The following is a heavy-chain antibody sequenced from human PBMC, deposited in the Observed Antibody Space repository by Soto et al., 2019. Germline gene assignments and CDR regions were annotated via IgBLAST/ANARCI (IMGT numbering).Heavy chain of an antibody. V-gene: IGHV4-31*03. J-gene: IGHJ6*02. CDR2: IYYSGST. Sequence: SETLSLTCTVSGGSISSGGYYWSWIRQHPGKGLEWIGYIYYSGSTYYNPSLKSRVTISVDTSKNQLSLKLSSVTAADTAVYYCARDRWSPDYYYYGMDVWGQGTTVTVSS. D-gene: IGHD2-15*01. CDR3: ARDRWSPDYYYYGMDV. CDR1: GGSISSGGYY.